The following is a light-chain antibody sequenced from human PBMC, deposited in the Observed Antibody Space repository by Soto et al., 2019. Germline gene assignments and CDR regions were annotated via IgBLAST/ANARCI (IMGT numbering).Light chain of an antibody. CDR3: QQVNSYPIT. Sequence: DIQLTQSPSFLSASVGDRVTITCRASQGSSNYLAWYQQKSGKAPKLLIHAESTLQSGVPSRFSGSGSGTEFTLTTSSLQPEDLATYYCQQVNSYPITFGQGTRLEIK. V-gene: IGKV1-9*01. J-gene: IGKJ5*01. CDR2: AES. CDR1: QGSSNY.